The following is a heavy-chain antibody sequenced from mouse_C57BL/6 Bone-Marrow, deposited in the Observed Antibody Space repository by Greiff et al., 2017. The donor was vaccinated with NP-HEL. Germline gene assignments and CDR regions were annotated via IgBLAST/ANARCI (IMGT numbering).Heavy chain of an antibody. J-gene: IGHJ3*01. CDR2: ISSGGSYT. V-gene: IGHV5-6*01. Sequence: EVKLVESGGDLVKPGGSLKLSCAASGFTFSSYSMSWVRQTPDKRLEWVGNISSGGSYTYYQDSVKGRVTISVDNAKNTLYLQLSSLTSEDAAMYYGARVLYYYASSWFSYGGQGTRVTVTA. CDR1: GFTFSSYS. CDR3: ARVLYYYASSWFSY. D-gene: IGHD1-1*01.